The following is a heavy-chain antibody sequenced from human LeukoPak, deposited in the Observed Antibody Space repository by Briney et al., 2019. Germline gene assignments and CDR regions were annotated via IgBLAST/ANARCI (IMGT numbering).Heavy chain of an antibody. CDR3: ARTSIAARRANAFDI. Sequence: PSETLSLTCTVSDDSISSYYWSWIRQPPGKGLEWIGYFYYSENTNYNPSLKSRVTMSVDTSKNQFSLKLISVTAADTAVYYCARTSIAARRANAFDIWGQGTMVTVSS. J-gene: IGHJ3*02. D-gene: IGHD6-6*01. CDR1: DDSISSYY. V-gene: IGHV4-59*12. CDR2: FYYSENT.